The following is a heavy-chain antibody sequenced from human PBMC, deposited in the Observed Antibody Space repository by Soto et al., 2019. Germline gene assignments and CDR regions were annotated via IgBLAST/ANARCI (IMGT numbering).Heavy chain of an antibody. CDR3: TTDVPGYLPQIDY. CDR2: IYYSGTT. CDR1: GYSISSSNW. V-gene: IGHV4-28*03. J-gene: IGHJ4*02. Sequence: SDTLSLTCAVSGYSISSSNWWGWIRQPPGKGLEWIGYIYYSGTTYYNPSLKSRVTMSVDTSKNQFSLKLTSVKTEDTAVYYCTTDVPGYLPQIDYWGPGIQVTVSS. D-gene: IGHD2-21*01.